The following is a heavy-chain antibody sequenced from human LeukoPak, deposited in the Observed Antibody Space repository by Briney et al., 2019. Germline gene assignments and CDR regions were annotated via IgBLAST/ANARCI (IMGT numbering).Heavy chain of an antibody. CDR3: ARDQGKGYSSGWYGTDAFDI. J-gene: IGHJ3*02. D-gene: IGHD6-19*01. CDR2: ISSSGSTI. CDR1: GFTFSDYY. Sequence: GGSLRLSCAASGFTFSDYYMSWIRQAPGKGLEWVSYISSSGSTIYYADSVKGRFTISRDNAKNSLYLQMNSLRAEDTAVYYCARDQGKGYSSGWYGTDAFDIWGQGTMVTVSS. V-gene: IGHV3-11*01.